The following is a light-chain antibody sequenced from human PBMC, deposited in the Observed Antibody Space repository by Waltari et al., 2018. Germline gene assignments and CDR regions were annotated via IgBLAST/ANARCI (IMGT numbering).Light chain of an antibody. V-gene: IGLV3-21*02. CDR2: DDS. CDR3: HLWDGLLDHVV. CDR1: DIGGRS. Sequence: SYILTQPPSVSVAPGQAASITCGEADIGGRSVHWYQQRPGQAPILIVFDDSARPSGVPERFSGSRSGNTATLTISRVEAGDEADYFCHLWDGLLDHVVFGGGTKLTVL. J-gene: IGLJ2*01.